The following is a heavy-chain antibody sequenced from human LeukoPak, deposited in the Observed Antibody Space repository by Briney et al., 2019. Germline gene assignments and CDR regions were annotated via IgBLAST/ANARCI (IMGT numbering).Heavy chain of an antibody. Sequence: ASVKVSCKVSGYTLTELSMHWVRQAPGKGLEWMGGFDPEDGETIYAQKFQGRVTMTEDTSTDTAYMELSSLRSEDTAVYYCAREGSLVDTAMVLPLPYFDYWGQGTLVTVSS. V-gene: IGHV1-24*01. D-gene: IGHD5-18*01. J-gene: IGHJ4*02. CDR3: AREGSLVDTAMVLPLPYFDY. CDR1: GYTLTELS. CDR2: FDPEDGET.